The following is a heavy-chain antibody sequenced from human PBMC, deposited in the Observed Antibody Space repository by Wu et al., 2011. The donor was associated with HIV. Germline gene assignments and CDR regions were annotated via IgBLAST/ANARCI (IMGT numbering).Heavy chain of an antibody. D-gene: IGHD1-26*01. CDR2: IIPIFGTA. CDR1: GYTFTGYY. CDR3: ARGTIVGATGDYYYGMDV. Sequence: QVQLVQSGAEVKKPGASVKVSCKASGYTFTGYYMHWVRQAPGQGLEWMGRIIPIFGTANYAQKFQGRVTITADKSTSTAYMELSSLRSEDTAVYYCARGTIVGATGDYYYGMDVWGQGTTVTVSS. J-gene: IGHJ6*02. V-gene: IGHV1-69*06.